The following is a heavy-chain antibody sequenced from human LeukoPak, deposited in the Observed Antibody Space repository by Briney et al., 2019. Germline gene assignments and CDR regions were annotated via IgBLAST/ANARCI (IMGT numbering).Heavy chain of an antibody. CDR2: IYYSGST. CDR3: ARTFTGAGHDAFDI. V-gene: IGHV4-59*08. D-gene: IGHD3-16*01. J-gene: IGHJ3*02. Sequence: SETLSLTCTVSGGSISSYYWSWIRQPSGKGLEWIGYIYYSGSTNYNPSLKSRVTISVDTSKNQFSLKLSSVTAADTAVYYCARTFTGAGHDAFDIWGQGTMVTVSS. CDR1: GGSISSYY.